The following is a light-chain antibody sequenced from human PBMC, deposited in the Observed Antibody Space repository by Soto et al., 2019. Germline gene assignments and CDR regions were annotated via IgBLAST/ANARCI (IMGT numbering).Light chain of an antibody. CDR1: QSVSSW. V-gene: IGKV1-5*03. Sequence: DIQMTQSPSTLSASVGDRVTITCRASQSVSSWLAWYQQKPGKAPKLLIYKASSLQSGVPSRFSGSGSGTEFTLTISFFQCDDFPTDFHQQHNGYSGRLGEETKLDI. J-gene: IGKJ1*01. CDR2: KAS. CDR3: QQHNGYSGR.